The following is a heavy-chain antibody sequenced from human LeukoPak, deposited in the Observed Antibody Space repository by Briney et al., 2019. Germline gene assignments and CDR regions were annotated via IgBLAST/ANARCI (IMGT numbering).Heavy chain of an antibody. D-gene: IGHD4-23*01. J-gene: IGHJ4*02. V-gene: IGHV4-61*02. CDR3: ARATVVTPFDY. Sequence: SQTLSLTCTVSGGSISSGSYYWSWIRQPAGKGLEWIGRIYTSGSTNYNPSLKSRVTISVDMSKNQFSLNLSTVTAADTAVYYCARATVVTPFDYWGQGTLVTVSS. CDR1: GGSISSGSYY. CDR2: IYTSGST.